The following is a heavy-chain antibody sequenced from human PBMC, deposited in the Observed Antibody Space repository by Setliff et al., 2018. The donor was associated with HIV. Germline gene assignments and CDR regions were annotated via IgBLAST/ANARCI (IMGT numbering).Heavy chain of an antibody. CDR2: IRYDGSNK. D-gene: IGHD5-18*01. CDR3: AKRGYSYGYKDFDY. Sequence: GGSLRLSCAASGFTFSSYGMHWVRQAPGKGLEWVAFIRYDGSNKYYADSVRGRFTISRDNSKNTLYLQMNSLRAEDTAVYYCAKRGYSYGYKDFDYWGQGTLVTVSS. V-gene: IGHV3-30*02. J-gene: IGHJ4*02. CDR1: GFTFSSYG.